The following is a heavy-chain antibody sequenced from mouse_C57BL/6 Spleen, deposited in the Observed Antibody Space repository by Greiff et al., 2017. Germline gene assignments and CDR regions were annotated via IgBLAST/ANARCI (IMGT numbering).Heavy chain of an antibody. J-gene: IGHJ1*03. Sequence: EVKLVESGGGLVKPGGSLKLSCAASGFTFSSYTMSWVRQTPEKRLEWVATISGGGGNTYYPDSVKGRFTISRDNAKNTLYLQMSSLRSEDTALYYCAREGYGSSYWYFEVWGTGTTVTVAS. CDR1: GFTFSSYT. D-gene: IGHD1-1*01. CDR3: AREGYGSSYWYFEV. CDR2: ISGGGGNT. V-gene: IGHV5-9*01.